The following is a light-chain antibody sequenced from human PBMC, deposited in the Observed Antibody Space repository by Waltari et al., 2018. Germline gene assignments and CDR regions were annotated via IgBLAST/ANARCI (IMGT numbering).Light chain of an antibody. CDR2: DAS. J-gene: IGKJ2*01. V-gene: IGKV3-11*01. CDR1: QSVDNS. CDR3: QQRSDWMFT. Sequence: EIVLTQSPATLSLSPGDRATLSCRASQSVDNSLGWYQQKPGQPPRLLIYDASNRATDTPARFSGSGSGSDFTLTISSLEPEDFAVYYCQQRSDWMFTFGQGTKLDIK.